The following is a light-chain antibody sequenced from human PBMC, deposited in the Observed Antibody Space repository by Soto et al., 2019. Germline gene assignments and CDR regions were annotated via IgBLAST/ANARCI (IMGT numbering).Light chain of an antibody. CDR3: SSYAGSNNYV. Sequence: QSALTQPPSASGSPGQSVTISCTGTSSDVGAYNYVSWYQQHPGKAPKLMIYEVTKRPSGVPDRFSGSKSGNTASLTVSGLQAADEADYYCSSYAGSNNYVFGTGTKLTVL. CDR1: SSDVGAYNY. J-gene: IGLJ1*01. CDR2: EVT. V-gene: IGLV2-8*01.